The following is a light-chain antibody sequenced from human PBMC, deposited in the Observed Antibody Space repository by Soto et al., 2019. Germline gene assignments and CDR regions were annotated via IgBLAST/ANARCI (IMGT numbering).Light chain of an antibody. Sequence: DIQMTQSPSSLSASVGDRVTITCRASQDISIYLAWFQQKPGKVPKLLIYAASSFQSGVPSRFRDSKSGTDFTLTISSLQPEDVATYYCQSYNGAPDTFGGGTKVEIE. CDR1: QDISIY. CDR3: QSYNGAPDT. V-gene: IGKV1-27*01. CDR2: AAS. J-gene: IGKJ4*01.